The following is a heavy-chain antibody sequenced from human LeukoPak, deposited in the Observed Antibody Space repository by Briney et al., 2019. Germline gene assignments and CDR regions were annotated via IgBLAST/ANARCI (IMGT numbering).Heavy chain of an antibody. CDR2: MYHSGTT. V-gene: IGHV4-59*04. D-gene: IGHD2-8*01. Sequence: SETLSLTCTVSGGSISSYYLNWIRRPPGKGLEWIGSMYHSGTTYYNPSLKTRLTISVDTSKNQFSLNLSAVTAADTALYFCARHRGRNGGYVFDYWGQGTLVTVSS. CDR1: GGSISSYY. CDR3: ARHRGRNGGYVFDY. J-gene: IGHJ4*02.